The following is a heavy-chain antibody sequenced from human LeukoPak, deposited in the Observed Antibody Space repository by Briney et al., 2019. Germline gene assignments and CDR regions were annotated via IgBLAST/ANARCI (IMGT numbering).Heavy chain of an antibody. Sequence: SETLSLTCTVSGGSISSYYWSWILRPPRKGLEWIGYIYYCWSTNYNHSLKSRVTISVDTSKHQLSLKLSFVTAADTAVYYCERSDDFWSGYYSWGQGTLVTVSS. CDR3: ERSDDFWSGYYS. CDR1: GGSISSYY. CDR2: IYYCWST. V-gene: IGHV4-59*08. J-gene: IGHJ5*02. D-gene: IGHD3-3*01.